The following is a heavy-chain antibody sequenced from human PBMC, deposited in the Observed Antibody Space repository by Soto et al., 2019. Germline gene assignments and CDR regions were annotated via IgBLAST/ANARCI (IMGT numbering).Heavy chain of an antibody. Sequence: QVQLVQSGAEVKKPGASVKVSCKASGYAFSSHGITWVRQAPGQGLEWMGWISTYNGNTNYAQKVQGRVTMTTDTSTTTAYMELRSLTSDDTAVYYCARGLGLPAAINFSPYSYTVDVWRQGTTVTVSS. D-gene: IGHD2-2*01. J-gene: IGHJ6*02. CDR3: ARGLGLPAAINFSPYSYTVDV. CDR2: ISTYNGNT. CDR1: GYAFSSHG. V-gene: IGHV1-18*01.